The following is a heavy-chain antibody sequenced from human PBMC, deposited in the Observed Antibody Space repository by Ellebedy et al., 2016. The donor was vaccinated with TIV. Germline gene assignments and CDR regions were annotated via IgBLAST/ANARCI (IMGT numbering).Heavy chain of an antibody. Sequence: GESLKISCKGSGYSFISYWIGWVRQMPGKGLEWMGIIYPGDSDTRYSTSFQGQVTISADKSITTAHLQWSSLKASDTAMYYCARQDTAIDNFDYWGQGTLVTVSS. J-gene: IGHJ4*02. CDR2: IYPGDSDT. D-gene: IGHD5-18*01. V-gene: IGHV5-51*01. CDR1: GYSFISYW. CDR3: ARQDTAIDNFDY.